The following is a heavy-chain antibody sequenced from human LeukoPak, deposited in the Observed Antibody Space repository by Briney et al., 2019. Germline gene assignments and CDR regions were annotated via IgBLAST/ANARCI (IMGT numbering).Heavy chain of an antibody. CDR3: ARGTITTVTDS. CDR2: IYLRGNT. CDR1: GGSISSSNW. V-gene: IGHV4-4*02. J-gene: IGHJ4*02. Sequence: SETLSLTCAISGGSISSSNWWTWVRPPPGKGLEWVGEIYLRGNTNYNPSLESRVTISVDESKTQLSLRLESVTAADPAVYYCARGTITTVTDSWGPGTLVTVSS. D-gene: IGHD4-17*01.